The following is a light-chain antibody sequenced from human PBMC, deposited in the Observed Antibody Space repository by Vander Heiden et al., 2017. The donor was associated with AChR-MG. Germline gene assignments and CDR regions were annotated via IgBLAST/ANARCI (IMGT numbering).Light chain of an antibody. CDR3: QQSYSTQT. CDR2: SAS. V-gene: IGKV1-39*01. Sequence: DIQMTQSPSSLSASVGDSVTITCRASQSISTFLHWYQRKPGKAPKLLIYSASKWESGVPSRFNGSGSGTDFTLTITRLQHEDFATYYWQQSYSTQTFGQGTKVETK. CDR1: QSISTF. J-gene: IGKJ1*01.